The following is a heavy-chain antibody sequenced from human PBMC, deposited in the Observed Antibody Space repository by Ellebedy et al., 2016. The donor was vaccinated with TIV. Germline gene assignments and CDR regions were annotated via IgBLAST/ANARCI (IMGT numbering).Heavy chain of an antibody. J-gene: IGHJ4*02. V-gene: IGHV3-21*01. Sequence: GGSLRLSXVASGLTFTTYTMNWVRQAPGKGLEWVSSISGTSAYISYADSVKGRFTISRDNAKNSLYLQMNSLRAEDTALYYCSTAVWGPDSWGQGTLVTVSS. CDR3: STAVWGPDS. CDR2: ISGTSAYI. CDR1: GLTFTTYT. D-gene: IGHD2-8*01.